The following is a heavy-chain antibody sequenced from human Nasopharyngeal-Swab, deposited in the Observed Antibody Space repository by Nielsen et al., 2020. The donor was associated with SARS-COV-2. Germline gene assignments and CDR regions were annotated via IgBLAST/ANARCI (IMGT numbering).Heavy chain of an antibody. Sequence: GESLKISCKGSGYSLTSYWIGWVRQMPGKGLEWMGIIYPGDSDTRYSPSFQGQVTISADKSISTAYLQWSSLKASDTAMYYCARTVYSGSYYQNDAFDIWGQGTMVTVSS. J-gene: IGHJ3*02. CDR1: GYSLTSYW. CDR2: IYPGDSDT. CDR3: ARTVYSGSYYQNDAFDI. D-gene: IGHD1-26*01. V-gene: IGHV5-51*01.